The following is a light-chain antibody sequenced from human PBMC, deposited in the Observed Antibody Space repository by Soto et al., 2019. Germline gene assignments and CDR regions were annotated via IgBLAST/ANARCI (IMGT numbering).Light chain of an antibody. CDR2: ATS. CDR1: QGISGW. V-gene: IGKV1-12*01. Sequence: MQMTQSPSSVSASVGDRVTITCRASQGISGWLAWYQQKPGKAPKLLIYATSTLQNGVPPRFSGSASGTDFTLTISSLQPEDFATYYCLQSNNFPPLTFGGGTKVEIK. CDR3: LQSNNFPPLT. J-gene: IGKJ4*01.